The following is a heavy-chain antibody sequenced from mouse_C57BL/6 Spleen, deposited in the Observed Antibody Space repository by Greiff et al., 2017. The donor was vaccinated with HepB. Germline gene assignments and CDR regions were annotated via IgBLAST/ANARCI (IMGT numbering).Heavy chain of an antibody. Sequence: DVKLVESGGGLVKPGGSLKLSCAASGFTFSDYGMHWVRQAPEKGLEWVAYISSGSSTIYYADTVKGRFTISRDNAKNTLFLQMTSLRSEDTAMYYCARRLDWYFDVWGTGTTVTVSS. CDR3: ARRLDWYFDV. V-gene: IGHV5-17*01. D-gene: IGHD4-1*01. CDR2: ISSGSSTI. J-gene: IGHJ1*03. CDR1: GFTFSDYG.